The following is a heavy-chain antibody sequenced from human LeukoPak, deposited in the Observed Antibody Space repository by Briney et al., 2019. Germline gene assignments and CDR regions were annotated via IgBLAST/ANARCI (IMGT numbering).Heavy chain of an antibody. Sequence: ASVKVSCKASGCTFTGYYFHWVRQAPGQGLEWMGWINPNTAGTNYAQKFLGGVTLTWDTSISTAYMELNRLTSDDTAVYYCATSAGDYRAGHYYYMGVWGKGTSVTVSS. V-gene: IGHV1-2*02. D-gene: IGHD4-11*01. CDR1: GCTFTGYY. CDR2: INPNTAGT. J-gene: IGHJ6*03. CDR3: ATSAGDYRAGHYYYMGV.